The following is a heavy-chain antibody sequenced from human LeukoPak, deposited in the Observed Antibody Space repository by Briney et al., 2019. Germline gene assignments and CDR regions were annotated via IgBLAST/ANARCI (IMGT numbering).Heavy chain of an antibody. J-gene: IGHJ3*02. Sequence: KPSETLSLTCTVSGGSISSYYWSWIRQPPGKGLEWIGYIYYSGSTYYNPSLKSRVTISVDTSKNQFSLKLSSVTAADTAVYYCVGQGSLVTIWGQGTMVTVSS. CDR2: IYYSGST. D-gene: IGHD1-26*01. CDR3: VGQGSLVTI. CDR1: GGSISSYY. V-gene: IGHV4-59*06.